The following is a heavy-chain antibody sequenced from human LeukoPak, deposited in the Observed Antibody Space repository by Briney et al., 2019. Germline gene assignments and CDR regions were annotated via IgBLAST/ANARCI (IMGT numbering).Heavy chain of an antibody. CDR3: ARDILPYSSSSDFDI. CDR1: GFTFSSYG. D-gene: IGHD6-6*01. CDR2: ICYAGSNK. V-gene: IGHV3-33*01. Sequence: GGSLRLSCAASGFTFSSYGMHWVRQAPGKGLEWVAVICYAGSNKYYADSVKGRFTISRDNSKNTLYLQMNSLRAEDTAVYYCARDILPYSSSSDFDIWGQGTMVTVCS. J-gene: IGHJ3*02.